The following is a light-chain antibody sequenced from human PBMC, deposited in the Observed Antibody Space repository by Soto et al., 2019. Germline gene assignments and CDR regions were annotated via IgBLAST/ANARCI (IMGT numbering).Light chain of an antibody. J-gene: IGLJ1*01. CDR1: SSNIGAGYD. V-gene: IGLV1-40*01. CDR2: ADT. Sequence: QSVLTQPPSVSGAPGQRITISCTGSSSNIGAGYDVHWYRQLPGTAPKLLIFADTKRPSGVPDRFSGSKSGTSASLAIRGLHFEDEADYYCATWDDSLNGYVFGTGTKVTVL. CDR3: ATWDDSLNGYV.